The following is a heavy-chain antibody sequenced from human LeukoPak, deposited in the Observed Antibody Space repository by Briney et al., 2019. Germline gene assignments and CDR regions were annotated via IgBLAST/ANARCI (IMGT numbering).Heavy chain of an antibody. Sequence: PSETLSLTCAVYGGSFSGYYWSWIRQPPGKGLEWIGEINHSGSTNYNPSLKSRVTISVDTSKNQFSLKLSSVTAADTAVYYCARESPWYSSSWYGRRNYYYYYMDVWGKGTTVTVSS. CDR2: INHSGST. V-gene: IGHV4-34*01. CDR1: GGSFSGYY. J-gene: IGHJ6*03. CDR3: ARESPWYSSSWYGRRNYYYYYMDV. D-gene: IGHD6-13*01.